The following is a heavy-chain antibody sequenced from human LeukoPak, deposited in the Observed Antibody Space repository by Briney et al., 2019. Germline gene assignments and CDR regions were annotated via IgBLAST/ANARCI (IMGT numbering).Heavy chain of an antibody. D-gene: IGHD3/OR15-3a*01. CDR1: GGSFSGYY. Sequence: PSETLSLTCAVYGGSFSGYYWSWIRQPPGKGLEWIGEINHSGSTNYNPSLKSRVTISVDTSENQFSLKLSSVTAADTAVYYCARDKLGLGYWGQGTLVTVSS. J-gene: IGHJ4*02. CDR2: INHSGST. CDR3: ARDKLGLGY. V-gene: IGHV4-34*01.